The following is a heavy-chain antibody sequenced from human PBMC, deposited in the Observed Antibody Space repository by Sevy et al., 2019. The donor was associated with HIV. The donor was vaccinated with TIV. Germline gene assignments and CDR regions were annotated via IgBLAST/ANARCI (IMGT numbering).Heavy chain of an antibody. CDR1: AYTFTTHW. CDR3: ARLDSYSIGWWPRYYFDY. CDR2: MSPGDSDP. Sequence: RRESLKISCKGSAYTFTTHWIGWVRQMPGKGLEWMGIMSPGDSDPRYSPSFQGQVTMSVDKSVSTAYLQWHSLETSDTAIYYCARLDSYSIGWWPRYYFDYWGQGTLVTVSS. J-gene: IGHJ4*02. D-gene: IGHD6-19*01. V-gene: IGHV5-51*01.